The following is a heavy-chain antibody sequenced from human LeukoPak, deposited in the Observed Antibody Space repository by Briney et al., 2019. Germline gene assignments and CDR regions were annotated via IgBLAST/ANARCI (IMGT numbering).Heavy chain of an antibody. Sequence: ASVKVSCKASGHTFTGFDINWVRQAAGQGLEWMGWMNLESGNAGYAQKFQGRVAMTRDTSTSTAYMEVSGLRSDDTATYYCARVLRGDYGDCWGQGTLVTVSS. J-gene: IGHJ4*02. CDR1: GHTFTGFD. D-gene: IGHD4-17*01. V-gene: IGHV1-8*01. CDR3: ARVLRGDYGDC. CDR2: MNLESGNA.